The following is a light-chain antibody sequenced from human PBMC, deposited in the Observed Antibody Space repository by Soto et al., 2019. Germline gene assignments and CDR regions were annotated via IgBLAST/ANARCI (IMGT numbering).Light chain of an antibody. Sequence: DIQMTQSPSTLSASVGDRVTITCRASQSISTWLAWYQQRAGKAPKLLIYKASNLESGVPSRFSGSGSGTDFTLTISILQTDDFATYYCQQYNSYSWAFGQGTKVEIK. CDR1: QSISTW. V-gene: IGKV1-5*03. J-gene: IGKJ1*01. CDR2: KAS. CDR3: QQYNSYSWA.